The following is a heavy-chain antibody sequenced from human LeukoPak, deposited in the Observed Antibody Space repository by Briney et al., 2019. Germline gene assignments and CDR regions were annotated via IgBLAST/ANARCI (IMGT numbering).Heavy chain of an antibody. J-gene: IGHJ4*02. Sequence: GGSLRLSCAASGFTFSNYAVTWVRQAPGKGLEWVSAISGSGGRTYYADSVKGRFTISRDDSKNTLYLQMNSLRAEDTAVYYCARAGHCSNGICYTADFDYWGQGTLVTVSS. CDR2: ISGSGGRT. V-gene: IGHV3-23*01. D-gene: IGHD2-8*01. CDR1: GFTFSNYA. CDR3: ARAGHCSNGICYTADFDY.